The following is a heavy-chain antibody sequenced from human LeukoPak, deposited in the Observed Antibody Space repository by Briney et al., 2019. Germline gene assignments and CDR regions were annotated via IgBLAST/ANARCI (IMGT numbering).Heavy chain of an antibody. CDR2: LYSDGRT. J-gene: IGHJ4*02. V-gene: IGHV3-53*01. Sequence: GGSLRLSCAASGFTVNSNYMNWVRQAPGKGLEWVSVLYSDGRTYYADSVKGRFTISRDTSKNTLYLQVNSLRAEDTAIYYCARGGGYYPMDYWGQGTLVTVSS. CDR3: ARGGGYYPMDY. CDR1: GFTVNSNY. D-gene: IGHD1-26*01.